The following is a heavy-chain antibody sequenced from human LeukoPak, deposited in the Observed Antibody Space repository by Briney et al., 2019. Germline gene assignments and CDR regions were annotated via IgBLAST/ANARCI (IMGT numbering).Heavy chain of an antibody. CDR2: IYYSGST. CDR1: GGSISSYY. CDR3: ARVSKAVTDYYMDV. Sequence: SETLSLTCTVSGGSISSYYWSWIRQPPGKGLEWIGYIYYSGSTNYNPSLKSRVTISVDTSKNQFSLKLSSVTAADTAVYYCARVSKAVTDYYMDVWGKGTTVTISS. J-gene: IGHJ6*03. D-gene: IGHD4-17*01. V-gene: IGHV4-59*01.